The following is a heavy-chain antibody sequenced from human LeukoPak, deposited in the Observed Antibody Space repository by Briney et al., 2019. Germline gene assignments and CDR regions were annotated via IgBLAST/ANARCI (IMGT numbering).Heavy chain of an antibody. Sequence: WMGWISPNSGVTNYAQKFQRRVTMTSDTSISTAYMELSRLRSDDTAVYYCARDAGGYFDYWGQGTLVTVSS. J-gene: IGHJ4*02. V-gene: IGHV1-2*02. D-gene: IGHD3-10*01. CDR2: ISPNSGVT. CDR3: ARDAGGYFDY.